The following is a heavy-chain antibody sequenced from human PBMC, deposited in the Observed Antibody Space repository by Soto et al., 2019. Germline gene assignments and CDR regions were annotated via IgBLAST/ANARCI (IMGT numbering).Heavy chain of an antibody. CDR1: GFTFSSYC. CDR3: GRGIRNNYGVDV. CDR2: INTDGSTT. J-gene: IGHJ6*02. D-gene: IGHD5-18*01. Sequence: PGGSLRLSCAASGFTFSSYCMHWVRQAPGKGLVWVSRINTDGSTTNYADSVKGRFTISRDNAKNTLYLQMNSLRAEDTAVYYCGRGIRNNYGVDVWGRGTTVTVSS. V-gene: IGHV3-74*01.